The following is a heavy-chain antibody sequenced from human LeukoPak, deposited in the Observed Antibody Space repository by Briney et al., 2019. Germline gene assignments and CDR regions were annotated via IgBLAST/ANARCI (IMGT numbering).Heavy chain of an antibody. CDR1: GFTFSSYA. CDR2: ISSNGGST. Sequence: GGSLRLSCAASGFTFSSYAMHWVRQAPGKGLEYVSAISSNGGSTYYANSVKGRFTISRDNSKNTPYLQMGSLRAEDMAVYYCARWACGGDCYFDYWGQGTLVTVSS. CDR3: ARWACGGDCYFDY. J-gene: IGHJ4*02. D-gene: IGHD2-21*02. V-gene: IGHV3-64*01.